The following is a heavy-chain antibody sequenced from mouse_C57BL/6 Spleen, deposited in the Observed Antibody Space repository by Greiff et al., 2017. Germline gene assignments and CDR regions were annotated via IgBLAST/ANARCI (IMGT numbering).Heavy chain of an antibody. Sequence: DVHLVESGGDLVKPGGSLKLSCAASGFTFSSYGMSWVRQTPDKRLEWVATISSGGSYTYYPDSVKGRFTISRDNAKNTLYLQMSSLKSEDTAMYYCASITTVVAFDYWGQGTTLTVSS. D-gene: IGHD1-1*01. CDR1: GFTFSSYG. CDR3: ASITTVVAFDY. V-gene: IGHV5-6*01. CDR2: ISSGGSYT. J-gene: IGHJ2*01.